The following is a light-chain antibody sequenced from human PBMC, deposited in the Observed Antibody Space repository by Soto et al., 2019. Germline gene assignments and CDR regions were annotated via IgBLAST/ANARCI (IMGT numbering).Light chain of an antibody. CDR1: QSVSNNY. CDR2: GAS. Sequence: EIVLPQPPGTLSLSPGERATLSCRASQSVSNNYLAWYQQKPGQAPRLLIYGASTRATGIPDRFSGSGSGTDFTLTISRLEPEEFAVYYGQQYGSSPRTGGQGTKVDIK. V-gene: IGKV3-20*01. J-gene: IGKJ1*01. CDR3: QQYGSSPRT.